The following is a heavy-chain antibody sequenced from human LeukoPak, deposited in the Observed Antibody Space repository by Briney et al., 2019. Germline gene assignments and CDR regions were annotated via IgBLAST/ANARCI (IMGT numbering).Heavy chain of an antibody. CDR3: ARVSYSGSHLDY. J-gene: IGHJ4*02. V-gene: IGHV4-4*07. D-gene: IGHD1-26*01. CDR2: IYTSGST. Sequence: SSETLSLTCTVSGGSISSYYWSWIRQPAGKGLEWIGRIYTSGSTNYNPSLKSRVTIAVDTSKNQFSLKLSSVTAADTAVYYCARVSYSGSHLDYWGQGTLVTVSS. CDR1: GGSISSYY.